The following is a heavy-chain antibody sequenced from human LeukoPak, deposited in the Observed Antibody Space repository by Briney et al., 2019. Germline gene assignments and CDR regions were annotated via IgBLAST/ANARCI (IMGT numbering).Heavy chain of an antibody. CDR1: GGSISSYY. D-gene: IGHD4-17*01. V-gene: IGHV4-59*01. CDR3: ARLSLRSYYGMDV. J-gene: IGHJ6*02. Sequence: PSETLSLTCTVSGGSISSYYWSWIRQPPGKGLEWIGYIYCSGSTNYNPSLKSRVTISVDTSKNQFSLKLSSVTAADTAVYYCARLSLRSYYGMDVWGQGTTVTVSS. CDR2: IYCSGST.